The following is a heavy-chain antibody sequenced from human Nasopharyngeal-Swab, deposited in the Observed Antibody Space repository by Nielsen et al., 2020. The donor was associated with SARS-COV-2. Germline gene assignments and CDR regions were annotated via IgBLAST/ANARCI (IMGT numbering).Heavy chain of an antibody. D-gene: IGHD6-13*01. J-gene: IGHJ4*02. V-gene: IGHV4-59*01. CDR3: ARGGGSSSWVDY. CDR2: IYYSGST. Sequence: SETLSLTCTVSGGSISSYYWSWIRQPPGKGLEWIGYIYYSGSTNYNPSLKSRVTISVDTSKNQFSLKLSSVTAADTAVYYCARGGGSSSWVDYRGQGTLVTVSS. CDR1: GGSISSYY.